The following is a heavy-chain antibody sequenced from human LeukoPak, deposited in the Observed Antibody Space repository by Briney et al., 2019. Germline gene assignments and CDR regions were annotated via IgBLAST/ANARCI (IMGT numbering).Heavy chain of an antibody. CDR3: ARDLYDFWSGSLDEDV. J-gene: IGHJ6*02. V-gene: IGHV3-33*01. Sequence: GSLRLSCAASGFTFSSYGMHRVRQAPGKGLEWVAVIWYDGSNKYYADSVKGRFTISRDNSKNTLYLQMNSLRAEDTAVYYCARDLYDFWSGSLDEDVWGQGTTVTVSS. D-gene: IGHD3-3*01. CDR2: IWYDGSNK. CDR1: GFTFSSYG.